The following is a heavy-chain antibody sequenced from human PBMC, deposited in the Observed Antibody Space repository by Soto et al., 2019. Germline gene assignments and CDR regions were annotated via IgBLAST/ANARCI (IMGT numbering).Heavy chain of an antibody. Sequence: ASVKVSCKASGYTFTSYGISWVRQAPGQGLEWMGWISAYNGNTNYAQKIQGRVTMTTDTSTSTAYMELRSLRSDDTAVYYCARSAYQYCTNGVCYVSSVYFDYWGQGTLVTVSS. CDR2: ISAYNGNT. V-gene: IGHV1-18*01. CDR3: ARSAYQYCTNGVCYVSSVYFDY. CDR1: GYTFTSYG. D-gene: IGHD2-8*01. J-gene: IGHJ4*02.